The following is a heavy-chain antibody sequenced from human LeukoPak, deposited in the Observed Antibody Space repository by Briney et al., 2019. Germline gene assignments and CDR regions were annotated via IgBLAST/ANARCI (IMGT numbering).Heavy chain of an antibody. V-gene: IGHV1-69*13. Sequence: GASVKVSCKASGGTFSSYAISWVRQAPGQGLEWMGGIIPIFGTANYAQKFQGRVTIAADESTSTAYMELSSLRSEDTAVYYCARDLGGDYRNYWGQGTLVTVSS. CDR1: GGTFSSYA. CDR3: ARDLGGDYRNY. D-gene: IGHD4-17*01. CDR2: IIPIFGTA. J-gene: IGHJ4*02.